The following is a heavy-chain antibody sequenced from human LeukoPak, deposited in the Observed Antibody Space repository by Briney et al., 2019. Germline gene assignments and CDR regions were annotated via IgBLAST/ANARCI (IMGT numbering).Heavy chain of an antibody. CDR3: ARSRDGYNINWFDP. CDR2: ICYSGST. D-gene: IGHD5-24*01. V-gene: IGHV4-59*01. CDR1: GGSISSYY. Sequence: PSETLSLTCTVSGGSISSYYWSWIRQPPGKGLEWIGYICYSGSTNYNPSLKGRVTISVDTSKNQFSLKLSSVTAADTAVYYCARSRDGYNINWFDPWAREPWSPSPQ. J-gene: IGHJ5*02.